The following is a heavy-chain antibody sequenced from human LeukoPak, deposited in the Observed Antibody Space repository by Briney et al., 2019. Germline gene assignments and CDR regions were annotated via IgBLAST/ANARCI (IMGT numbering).Heavy chain of an antibody. D-gene: IGHD2-8*02. J-gene: IGHJ6*04. V-gene: IGHV3-23*01. CDR3: AKGAGLVVRYYGMDV. CDR1: GFTFSSYA. CDR2: ISGSGGST. Sequence: GGSLRLSCAASGFTFSSYAMSWVRQAPGKGLDWVSAISGSGGSTYYADSVKGLFTISRDNSKNTLYLQMNSLRAEDTAVYYCAKGAGLVVRYYGMDVWGKGTTVTVSS.